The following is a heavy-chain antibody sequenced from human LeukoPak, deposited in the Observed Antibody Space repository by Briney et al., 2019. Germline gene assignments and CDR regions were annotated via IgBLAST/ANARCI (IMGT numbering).Heavy chain of an antibody. CDR2: IYPGDSDT. Sequence: GESLKISCKGSGYSFTTYWIGWVRQMPGKGLEWMGIIYPGDSDTRHSPSFQGQVTISADKSITTAYLQWSSLKASDTAMYYCARRDTTWLLDYWGQGTLVTVSS. V-gene: IGHV5-51*01. D-gene: IGHD1-14*01. CDR1: GYSFTTYW. CDR3: ARRDTTWLLDY. J-gene: IGHJ4*02.